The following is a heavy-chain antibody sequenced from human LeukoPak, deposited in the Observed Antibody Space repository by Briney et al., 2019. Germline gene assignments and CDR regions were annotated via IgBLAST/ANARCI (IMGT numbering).Heavy chain of an antibody. CDR1: GFTFSSYW. J-gene: IGHJ4*02. Sequence: GGSLRLSCGASGFTFSSYWMHWVRQAPGKGLVWVSRINSDGSSTSYADSVKGRFTISRDNAKNTLYLQMNSLRAEDTAVYYCARGPLYYDFWSETLVLDEYYFDFWGQGTLVTVSS. V-gene: IGHV3-74*01. CDR2: INSDGSST. CDR3: ARGPLYYDFWSETLVLDEYYFDF. D-gene: IGHD3-3*01.